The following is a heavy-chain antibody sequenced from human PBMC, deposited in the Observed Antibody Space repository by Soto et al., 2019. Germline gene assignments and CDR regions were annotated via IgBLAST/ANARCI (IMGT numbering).Heavy chain of an antibody. J-gene: IGHJ4*02. CDR2: ISWNSGSI. Sequence: GGSLRLSCAASGFTFDDYAMHWVRQAPGKGLEWVSGISWNSGSIGYADSVKGRFTISRDNAKNSLYLQMNSLRAEDTALYYCAKDKYSSGSIFDYWGQGTLVTVSS. V-gene: IGHV3-9*01. CDR1: GFTFDDYA. CDR3: AKDKYSSGSIFDY. D-gene: IGHD6-19*01.